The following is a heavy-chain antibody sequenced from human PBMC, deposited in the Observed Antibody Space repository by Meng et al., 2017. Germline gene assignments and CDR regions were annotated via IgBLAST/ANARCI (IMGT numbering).Heavy chain of an antibody. Sequence: GGSLRLSCAASGFTFSSYSMNWVRQAPGKGLEWVSSISSSSSYIYYADSVKGRFTISRDNAKNSLSLQMNSLRAEDTAVYYCARDIVVVPAAIGYYYGMDVWGQGTTVTVSS. D-gene: IGHD2-2*01. CDR1: GFTFSSYS. J-gene: IGHJ6*02. V-gene: IGHV3-21*01. CDR3: ARDIVVVPAAIGYYYGMDV. CDR2: ISSSSSYI.